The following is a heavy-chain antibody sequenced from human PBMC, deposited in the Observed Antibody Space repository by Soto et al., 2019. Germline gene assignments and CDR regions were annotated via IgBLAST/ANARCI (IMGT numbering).Heavy chain of an antibody. CDR1: GFTFSSYG. V-gene: IGHV3-33*01. J-gene: IGHJ3*02. CDR2: IWYDGSNK. D-gene: IGHD1-26*01. CDR3: ARAGGSPNDAFDI. Sequence: QVQLVESGGGVVQPGRSLRLSCAASGFTFSSYGMHWVRQAPGKGLEWVAGIWYDGSNKYYADSVKGRFTISRDNSKNTLYLQMNSLRAEDTAVYYCARAGGSPNDAFDIWGQGTMVTVSS.